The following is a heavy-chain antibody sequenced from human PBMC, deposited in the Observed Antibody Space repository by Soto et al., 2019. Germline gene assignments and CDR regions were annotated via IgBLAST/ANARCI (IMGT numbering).Heavy chain of an antibody. V-gene: IGHV5-51*01. CDR2: IYPGDSDT. D-gene: IGHD2-15*01. CDR3: ARRVVVVAATYDDAFDI. J-gene: IGHJ3*02. CDR1: GYSFTSYW. Sequence: GESLKISCKGSGYSFTSYWIGWVRQMPGKGLEWMGIIYPGDSDTRYSPSFQGQVTISADKSISTAYLQWSSLKASDTAMYYCARRVVVVAATYDDAFDIWGQGTMVTVSS.